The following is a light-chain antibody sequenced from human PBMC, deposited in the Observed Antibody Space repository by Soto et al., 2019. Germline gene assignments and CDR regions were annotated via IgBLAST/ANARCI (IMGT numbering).Light chain of an antibody. J-gene: IGLJ1*01. V-gene: IGLV2-14*01. Sequence: QSVLTQPASVSGSPGQSIAFSCTGTSSDIGGFNYVSWYQQHPGKAPKLMIYDVSNRPSGVSNRFPGSKSGSTASLTISELQAEDEADYYCTSYTSSSTLRYVFRPGTKVTDL. CDR1: SSDIGGFNY. CDR2: DVS. CDR3: TSYTSSSTLRYV.